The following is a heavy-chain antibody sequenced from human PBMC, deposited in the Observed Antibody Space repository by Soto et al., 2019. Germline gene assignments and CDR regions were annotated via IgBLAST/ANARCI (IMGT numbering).Heavy chain of an antibody. CDR1: GFTFSSYG. CDR3: AKVAAYYYGSGSYYNPGIYYYGMDV. D-gene: IGHD3-10*01. V-gene: IGHV3-30*18. Sequence: VGSLRLSCAASGFTFSSYGMHWVSQAPGKGLEWVAVISYDGSNKDYADSVKGRFTISRDNSKNTLYLQMNSLRAEGTAVYYCAKVAAYYYGSGSYYNPGIYYYGMDVWGQGTTVTVSS. CDR2: ISYDGSNK. J-gene: IGHJ6*02.